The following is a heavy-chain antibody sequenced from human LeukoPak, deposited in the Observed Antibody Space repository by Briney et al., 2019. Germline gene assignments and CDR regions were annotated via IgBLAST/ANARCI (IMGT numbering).Heavy chain of an antibody. CDR3: ASGFWGSGSYYGFDY. CDR1: GGTFSSYA. V-gene: IGHV1-69*13. J-gene: IGHJ4*02. CDR2: IIPIFGTA. D-gene: IGHD3-10*01. Sequence: ASVKVSFKASGGTFSSYAISWVRQAPGQGLEWMGGIIPIFGTANYAQKFQGRVTITADESTSTAYMELSSLRSEDTAVYYCASGFWGSGSYYGFDYWGLGTLVTVSS.